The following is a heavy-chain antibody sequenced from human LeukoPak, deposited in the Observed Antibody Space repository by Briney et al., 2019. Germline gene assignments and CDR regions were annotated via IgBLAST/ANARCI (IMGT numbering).Heavy chain of an antibody. CDR1: GFTFSNYG. CDR2: ISYDGSNK. Sequence: GGSLRLSCAASGFTFSNYGMHWVRQAPGKGLEWVSVISYDGSNKYYADSVKGRFTISRDNSKNTLYLQMNSLRAEDTAMYYCAKNPGSTALWGQGTLVTVSS. CDR3: AKNPGSTAL. D-gene: IGHD1-26*01. J-gene: IGHJ4*02. V-gene: IGHV3-30*18.